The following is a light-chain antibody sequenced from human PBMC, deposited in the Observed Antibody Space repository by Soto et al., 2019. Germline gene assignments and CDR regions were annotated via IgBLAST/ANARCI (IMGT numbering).Light chain of an antibody. CDR1: SSDVGAYNY. CDR3: SSFASSSTLVL. CDR2: EVT. J-gene: IGLJ2*01. Sequence: QSALTQPASVSGSPGQSITISCTGTSSDVGAYNYVSWYQQHPGKAPKLMIYEVTNRPSGVSNRFSGSKSGNTASLTISGLRSEDDADYYCSSFASSSTLVLFGGGTKLTVL. V-gene: IGLV2-14*01.